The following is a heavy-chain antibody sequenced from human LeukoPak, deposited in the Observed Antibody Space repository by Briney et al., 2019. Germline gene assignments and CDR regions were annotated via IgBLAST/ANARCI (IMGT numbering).Heavy chain of an antibody. D-gene: IGHD3-22*01. CDR1: GGSISSYY. CDR3: ARGENYYDSSGYYYPFDY. CDR2: IYYSGST. J-gene: IGHJ4*02. Sequence: PLETLSLTCTVSGGSISSYYWSWIRQPPGKGLELIGYIYYSGSTNYNPSLKSRVTISVDTSKNQFSLKLSSVTAADTAVYYCARGENYYDSSGYYYPFDYWGQGTLVTVSS. V-gene: IGHV4-59*01.